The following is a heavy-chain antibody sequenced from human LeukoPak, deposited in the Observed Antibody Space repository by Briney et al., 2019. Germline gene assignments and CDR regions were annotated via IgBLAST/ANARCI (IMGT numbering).Heavy chain of an antibody. Sequence: GGSLRPSCAASEFTFNNYWMHWVRQAPGKGLVWVSRIKNDGKITTYADSVKGRFTTSRDNAKNTFYLQMNSLRVEDTAVYHCLLIILGGSSQHWGQGTLVTVSS. CDR3: LLIILGGSSQH. J-gene: IGHJ1*01. CDR2: IKNDGKIT. D-gene: IGHD3-3*01. V-gene: IGHV3-74*01. CDR1: EFTFNNYW.